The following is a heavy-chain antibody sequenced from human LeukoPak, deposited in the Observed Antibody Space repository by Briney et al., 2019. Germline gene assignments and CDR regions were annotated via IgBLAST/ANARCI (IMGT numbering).Heavy chain of an antibody. V-gene: IGHV4-4*07. D-gene: IGHD4-11*01. CDR1: GNSISSYY. CDR3: ARETTGLARYFDY. Sequence: PSETLSLTCTVSGNSISSYYWSWIRQPAGKGLEWIGRIYTSGSTNYNPSLKSRVTTSVDTSKNQFSLNLSSVTAADTAVYYCARETTGLARYFDYWGQGTLVTVSS. CDR2: IYTSGST. J-gene: IGHJ4*02.